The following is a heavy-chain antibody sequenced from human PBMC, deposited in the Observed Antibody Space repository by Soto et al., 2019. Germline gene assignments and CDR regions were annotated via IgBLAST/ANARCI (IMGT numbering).Heavy chain of an antibody. CDR3: ARDRSSSWYYFDY. CDR2: IYYSGST. Sequence: QVQLQESGPGLVKPSQTLSLTCTVSGGSISSGGYYWSWIRQHPGKGLEWIGYIYYSGSTHYNPSLKSRVTISVDTSKNQFSLKLSSVTAADTAVYYCARDRSSSWYYFDYWGQGTLVTVSS. D-gene: IGHD6-13*01. CDR1: GGSISSGGYY. J-gene: IGHJ4*02. V-gene: IGHV4-31*03.